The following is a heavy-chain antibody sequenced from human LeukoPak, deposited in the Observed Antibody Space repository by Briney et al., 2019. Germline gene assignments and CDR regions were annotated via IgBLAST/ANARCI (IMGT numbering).Heavy chain of an antibody. D-gene: IGHD2-2*01. CDR2: IYHSGST. V-gene: IGHV4-59*01. CDR1: GGSISTYY. CDR3: ARAGLGHCTSTSCTTPSYYYMDV. J-gene: IGHJ6*03. Sequence: PSETLFLTCTVSGGSISTYYWSWIRQPPGKGLEWIGYIYHSGSTNYNPSLKSRVTISVDRSKNQFSLKLSSVTAADTAVYYCARAGLGHCTSTSCTTPSYYYMDVWGKGTTVTVSS.